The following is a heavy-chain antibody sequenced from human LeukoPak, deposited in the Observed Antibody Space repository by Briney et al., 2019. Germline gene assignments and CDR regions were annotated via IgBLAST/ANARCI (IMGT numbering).Heavy chain of an antibody. CDR2: ISGYNGKT. V-gene: IGHV1-18*01. CDR1: GYTFNTYG. J-gene: IGHJ4*02. CDR3: ARSLKLVVNSRFDY. D-gene: IGHD3-22*01. Sequence: ASVKVSCKASGYTFNTYGITWVRQAPGQGLEWMGWISGYNGKTKYAQKLQDRVTMTTDTSTTTAYMELRSLRSDDTAVYYCARSLKLVVNSRFDYWGQGTLVTVSS.